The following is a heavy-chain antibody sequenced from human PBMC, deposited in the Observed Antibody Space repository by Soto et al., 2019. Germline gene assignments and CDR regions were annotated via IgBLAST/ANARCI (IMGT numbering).Heavy chain of an antibody. D-gene: IGHD1-26*01. J-gene: IGHJ4*02. V-gene: IGHV3-30*18. Sequence: PGGSLRLSCAASGFTFSSYGMHWVRQAPGKGLEWVAVISYDGGNKYYADSVKGRFTISRDNSKNTLYLQMNSLRAEDTAVYYCAKDIGKGATTDLFDYWGQGTLVTVSS. CDR1: GFTFSSYG. CDR2: ISYDGGNK. CDR3: AKDIGKGATTDLFDY.